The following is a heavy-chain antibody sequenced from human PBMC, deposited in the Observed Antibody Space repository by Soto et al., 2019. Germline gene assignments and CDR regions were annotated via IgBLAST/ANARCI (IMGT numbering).Heavy chain of an antibody. J-gene: IGHJ4*02. CDR1: GGSISSGGYS. CDR2: IYHSGST. V-gene: IGHV4-30-2*01. Sequence: QLQLQESGSGLVKPSQTLSLTCAVSGGSISSGGYSWSWIRQPPGKGLEWIGYIYHSGSTYYNPSLKSRSTISGHRSKDQFSLKLSSVTAADTAVYYCAAGGGLPRYYWGQGTLVTVSS. D-gene: IGHD5-12*01. CDR3: AAGGGLPRYY.